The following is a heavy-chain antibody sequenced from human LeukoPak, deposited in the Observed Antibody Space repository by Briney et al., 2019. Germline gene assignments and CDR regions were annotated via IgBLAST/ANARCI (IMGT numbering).Heavy chain of an antibody. J-gene: IGHJ4*02. Sequence: PGGSLRLSCSASGFTFTGYAMHWVRQAPGKGLEHVSGINGDGGRAYYVDSVRDKLTISRDNSKNTLYLQMNSPRAEDTAVYYCAKRALLGFGELYYFDYWGQGTLVTVSS. D-gene: IGHD3-10*01. CDR1: GFTFTGYA. V-gene: IGHV3-64*04. CDR2: INGDGGRA. CDR3: AKRALLGFGELYYFDY.